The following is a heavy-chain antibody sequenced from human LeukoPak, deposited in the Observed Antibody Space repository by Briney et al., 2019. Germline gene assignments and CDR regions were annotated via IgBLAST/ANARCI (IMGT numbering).Heavy chain of an antibody. D-gene: IGHD3-10*01. CDR1: GYTFTGYY. J-gene: IGHJ5*02. Sequence: ASVKVSCKASGYTFTGYYMHWVRQAPGQGLEWMGWINPNSGGTNYAQKFQGWVTMTRDTSISTAYMELSRLRSDDTAVYYCARDRLTMVRGVSKGGNWFDPWGPGTLVTVSS. V-gene: IGHV1-2*04. CDR3: ARDRLTMVRGVSKGGNWFDP. CDR2: INPNSGGT.